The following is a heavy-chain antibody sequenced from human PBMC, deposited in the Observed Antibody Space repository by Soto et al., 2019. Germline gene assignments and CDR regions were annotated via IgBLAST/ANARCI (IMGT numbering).Heavy chain of an antibody. V-gene: IGHV1-2*02. CDR2: INPNSGGT. CDR3: ARVDSPGNYYDSSGYYEGEY. CDR1: GYTFTGYY. D-gene: IGHD3-22*01. Sequence: ASVKVSCKASGYTFTGYYMHWVRQAPGQGLEWMGWINPNSGGTNYAQKFQGRVTMTRDTSISTAYMELSRLRSDDTAVYYCARVDSPGNYYDSSGYYEGEYWGQGTLVTVSS. J-gene: IGHJ4*02.